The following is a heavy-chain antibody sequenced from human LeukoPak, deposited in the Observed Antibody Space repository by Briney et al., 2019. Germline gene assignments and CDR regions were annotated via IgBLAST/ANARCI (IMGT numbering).Heavy chain of an antibody. CDR3: ARSSRRYCSTCHFDY. Sequence: GASVKVSCKASGGTFSSYAISWVRQAPGQGLEWMGGIIPIFGTANYAQKFQGRVTITADESTSTAYMELSSLRSEDTAVYYCARSSRRYCSTCHFDYWGQGTLVTVSS. J-gene: IGHJ4*02. D-gene: IGHD2-2*01. CDR2: IIPIFGTA. CDR1: GGTFSSYA. V-gene: IGHV1-69*13.